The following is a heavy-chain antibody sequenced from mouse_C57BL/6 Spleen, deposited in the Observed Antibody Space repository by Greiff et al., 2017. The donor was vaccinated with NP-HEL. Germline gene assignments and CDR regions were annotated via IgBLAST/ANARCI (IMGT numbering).Heavy chain of an antibody. D-gene: IGHD1-1*01. CDR2: INPNNGGT. Sequence: EVQLQQSGPELVKPGASVKISCKASGYTFTDYYMNWVKQSHGKSLEWIGDINPNNGGTSYNQKFKGKATLTVDKSSSTAYMELRSLTSEDSAVYYCARREIYYYGSSYGYYAMDYWGQGTSVTVSS. J-gene: IGHJ4*01. CDR1: GYTFTDYY. CDR3: ARREIYYYGSSYGYYAMDY. V-gene: IGHV1-26*01.